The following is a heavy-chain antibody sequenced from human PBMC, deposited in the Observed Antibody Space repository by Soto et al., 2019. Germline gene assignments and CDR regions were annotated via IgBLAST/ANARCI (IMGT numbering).Heavy chain of an antibody. Sequence: QLQESGPGLVKPSQTLSLTCTVSGGSISSGIYYWSWIRQYPGEGLEWIGCISYSGTTYYNPPLKSRLTISADTSKNQFSLNLSSVTAADTAVYYCARGVKVWGQGTAVTVSS. J-gene: IGHJ6*02. CDR1: GGSISSGIYY. V-gene: IGHV4-31*03. CDR2: ISYSGTT. CDR3: ARGVKV.